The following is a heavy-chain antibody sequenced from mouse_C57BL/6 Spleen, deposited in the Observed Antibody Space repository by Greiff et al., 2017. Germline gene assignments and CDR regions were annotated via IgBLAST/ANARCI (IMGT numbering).Heavy chain of an antibody. D-gene: IGHD4-1*01. CDR1: GYTFTSSG. Sequence: QVQLQQSGAELARPGASVKLSCKASGYTFTSSGISWVKQRTGQGLGWIGEIYPRSGTTYSNEKFTGKATLTADKSCSRAYVALRSLTSEDSAVYFCARTGTDDYWGKGTTLTVSS. CDR2: IYPRSGTT. V-gene: IGHV1-81*01. J-gene: IGHJ2*01. CDR3: ARTGTDDY.